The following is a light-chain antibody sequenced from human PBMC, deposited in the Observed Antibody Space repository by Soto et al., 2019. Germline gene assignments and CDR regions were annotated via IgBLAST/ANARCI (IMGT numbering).Light chain of an antibody. CDR1: QSVLYSSDNKNY. V-gene: IGKV4-1*01. Sequence: DIVMTQSPYSLAVSLGERATINCKSSQSVLYSSDNKNYLAWYQQKPGQPPKLVIYWASTRESGVPDRFSGSGSGADFTLTISSLQAGDVAVYYCQQYYSTPLTFGGGTKVEIK. CDR2: WAS. J-gene: IGKJ4*01. CDR3: QQYYSTPLT.